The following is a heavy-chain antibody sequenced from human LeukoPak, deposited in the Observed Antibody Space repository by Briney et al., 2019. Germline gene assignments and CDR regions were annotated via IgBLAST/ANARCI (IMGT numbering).Heavy chain of an antibody. J-gene: IGHJ6*02. CDR3: AKEARNYYYGMDV. Sequence: GGSLRLSCAASGFTFSSYGMHWVRQAPGKGLEWVAFIRYDGSNKYYADSVKGRFTISRDNSKNTPYLQMNSLRAEDTAMYYCAKEARNYYYGMDVWGQGTTVTVSS. CDR1: GFTFSSYG. V-gene: IGHV3-30*02. CDR2: IRYDGSNK.